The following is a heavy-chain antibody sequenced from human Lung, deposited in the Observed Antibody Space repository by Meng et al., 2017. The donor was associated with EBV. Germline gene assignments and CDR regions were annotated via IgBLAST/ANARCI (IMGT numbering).Heavy chain of an antibody. CDR2: MSPNSGKT. V-gene: IGHV1-8*01. J-gene: IGHJ4*02. CDR3: VSGYSGYV. Sequence: QVELVRSGAEVQKPGASGKVSCKASGYTFSTYDMNWVRQATGQGLEWMGWMSPNSGKTGYAEKFQGRVTMTANTSISTAYMDLSSLRSEDTAVYYCVSGYSGYVWGQGTLVTVSS. D-gene: IGHD5-12*01. CDR1: GYTFSTYD.